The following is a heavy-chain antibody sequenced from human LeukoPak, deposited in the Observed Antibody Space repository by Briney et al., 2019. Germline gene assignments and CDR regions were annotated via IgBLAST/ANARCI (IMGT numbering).Heavy chain of an antibody. CDR1: GFMFSNYA. D-gene: IGHD2-15*01. J-gene: IGHJ6*03. CDR2: SSGGGGST. Sequence: GGSLRLSCAAAGFMFSNYAMSWVRQAPGKGLEWVSTSSGGGGSTYYADSVKGRFTISRDNYKNTLYLQMNSLRAEDTAIYYCAKNRRYCSGAPCFYYIDVGGKGTTVTVSS. CDR3: AKNRRYCSGAPCFYYIDV. V-gene: IGHV3-23*01.